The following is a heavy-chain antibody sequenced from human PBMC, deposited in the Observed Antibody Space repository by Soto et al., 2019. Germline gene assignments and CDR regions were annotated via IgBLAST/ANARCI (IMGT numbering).Heavy chain of an antibody. CDR1: GFTFSADT. Sequence: AGGSLRLSCVASGFTFSADTMNWVRQAPGKGLEWVAHISTSGATRYYADSVKGRFTISRDNAKTSLYLQMDSLRNEDTAVYYCARFFGSGFDYWGQGTLVTVSS. D-gene: IGHD6-19*01. J-gene: IGHJ4*02. CDR2: ISTSGATR. V-gene: IGHV3-48*02. CDR3: ARFFGSGFDY.